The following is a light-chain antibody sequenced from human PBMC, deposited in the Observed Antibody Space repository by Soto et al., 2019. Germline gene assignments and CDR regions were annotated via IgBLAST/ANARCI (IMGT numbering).Light chain of an antibody. Sequence: QSALTQPPSASGSPGQSVTISCPGTSRDVGGYNYVSWYQQHPGNAPKPMIYEVSKRPSGVPDRFSGSKSGITASLTVSGLQAEDEADYYCSLYARSNNVVFGGGTKLPVL. J-gene: IGLJ2*01. CDR3: SLYARSNNVV. CDR1: SRDVGGYNY. CDR2: EVS. V-gene: IGLV2-8*01.